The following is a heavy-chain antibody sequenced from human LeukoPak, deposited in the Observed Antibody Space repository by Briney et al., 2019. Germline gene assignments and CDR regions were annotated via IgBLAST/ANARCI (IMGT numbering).Heavy chain of an antibody. CDR3: ARLPGVGYCSGGSCSPFDY. V-gene: IGHV5-51*01. CDR2: IYPGDSDT. D-gene: IGHD2-15*01. Sequence: GESLKISCKGSGYSFTSYWIGWVRQMPGKGLEWMGIIYPGDSDTRYSPSFQGQVTISADKSISTAYLQLSSLKASDTAMYYCARLPGVGYCSGGSCSPFDYWGQGTLVTVSS. CDR1: GYSFTSYW. J-gene: IGHJ4*02.